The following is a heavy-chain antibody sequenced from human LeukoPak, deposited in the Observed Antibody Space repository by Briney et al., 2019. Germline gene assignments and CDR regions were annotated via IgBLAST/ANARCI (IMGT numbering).Heavy chain of an antibody. Sequence: PGGSLRLSCAASGFTFSDYYMSWIRQAPGKGLEWVSYISSSGSTIYYADSVKGRFTISRDNAKNSLYLQMNSLRAEDTAVYYCARDGVVMLSHYYYGVDVWGQGTTVTVSS. D-gene: IGHD3-3*01. CDR2: ISSSGSTI. V-gene: IGHV3-11*01. CDR3: ARDGVVMLSHYYYGVDV. CDR1: GFTFSDYY. J-gene: IGHJ6*02.